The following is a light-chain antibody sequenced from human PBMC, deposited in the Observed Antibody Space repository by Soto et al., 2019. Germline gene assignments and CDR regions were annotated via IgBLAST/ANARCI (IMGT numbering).Light chain of an antibody. V-gene: IGKV2-28*01. J-gene: IGKJ1*01. CDR1: QSLLHSNGYNY. CDR3: MQSLETPWT. Sequence: DIVMTQSPLSLPVTPGEAASISCRSNQSLLHSNGYNYVDWYLQKAGQSPHLLIYLGSNRASGVPDRFSGSGSVTYFTLKISRVEAEDVGVYYCMQSLETPWTFGQGTKVDIK. CDR2: LGS.